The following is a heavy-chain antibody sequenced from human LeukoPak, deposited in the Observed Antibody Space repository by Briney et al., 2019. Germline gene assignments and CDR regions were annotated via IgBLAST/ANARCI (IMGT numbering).Heavy chain of an antibody. Sequence: SETLSLTCAVSRYSVSSGYYWGWVRQPPGKGLDLIGGIYQSGSTYFNPSLKSRVTISIDTSKNQFSLTMTSVPATDTAVYYCVRHNGQTTETTFDYWGQGTLVTVSS. V-gene: IGHV4-38-2*01. CDR2: IYQSGST. CDR3: VRHNGQTTETTFDY. D-gene: IGHD4-11*01. J-gene: IGHJ4*02. CDR1: RYSVSSGYY.